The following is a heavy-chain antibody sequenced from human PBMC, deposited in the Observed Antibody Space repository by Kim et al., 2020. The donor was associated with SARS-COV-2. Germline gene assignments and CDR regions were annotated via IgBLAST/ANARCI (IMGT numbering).Heavy chain of an antibody. J-gene: IGHJ5*01. D-gene: IGHD3-9*01. Sequence: GGSLRLSCAASGFTFSSFSMNWVRQSPGKGLEWVSSISSSSNYIYYADSVKGRFTFSRDNAKNSLSLQMNSLRAEDTAVYYCARALYSYYDILTGYYMVANPFDPWGQGTLVTVSS. CDR2: ISSSSNYI. CDR3: ARALYSYYDILTGYYMVANPFDP. V-gene: IGHV3-21*04. CDR1: GFTFSSFS.